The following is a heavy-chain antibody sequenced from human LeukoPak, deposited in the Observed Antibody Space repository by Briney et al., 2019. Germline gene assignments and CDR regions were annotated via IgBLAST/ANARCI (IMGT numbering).Heavy chain of an antibody. Sequence: ASVKVSCKASGYTFTSYDINWVRQATGQGLEWMGWMNPNSGNTGYAQKFQGRVTMTRDTSISTAYMELSRLRSDDTAVYYCAGQFWSGYYNFDYWGQGTLVTVSS. CDR1: GYTFTSYD. D-gene: IGHD3-3*01. V-gene: IGHV1-8*01. CDR3: AGQFWSGYYNFDY. J-gene: IGHJ4*02. CDR2: MNPNSGNT.